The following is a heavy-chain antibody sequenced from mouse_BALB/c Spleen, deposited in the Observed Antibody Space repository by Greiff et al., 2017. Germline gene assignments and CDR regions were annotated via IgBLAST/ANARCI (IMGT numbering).Heavy chain of an antibody. D-gene: IGHD2-4*01. CDR2: IDPENGDT. CDR1: GFNIKDYY. CDR3: NLDYEAY. V-gene: IGHV14-4*02. Sequence: VQLQQSGAELVRSGASVKLSCTASGFNIKDYYMHWVKQRPEQGLEWIGWIDPENGDTEYAPKFQGKATMTADTSSNTAYLQLTSLTSEDTAVYYCNLDYEAYWGQGTLVTVSA. J-gene: IGHJ3*01.